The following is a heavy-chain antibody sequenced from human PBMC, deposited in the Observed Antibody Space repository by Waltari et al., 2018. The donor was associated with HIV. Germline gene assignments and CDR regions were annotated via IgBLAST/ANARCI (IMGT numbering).Heavy chain of an antibody. D-gene: IGHD1-26*01. Sequence: RSIYYSGSTYYNPSLKSRVTISVDTSKNQFSLKLSSVTAADTAVYYCAREGYSGSYYYYYGMDVWGQGTTVTVSS. CDR2: IYYSGST. CDR3: AREGYSGSYYYYYGMDV. J-gene: IGHJ6*02. V-gene: IGHV4-39*07.